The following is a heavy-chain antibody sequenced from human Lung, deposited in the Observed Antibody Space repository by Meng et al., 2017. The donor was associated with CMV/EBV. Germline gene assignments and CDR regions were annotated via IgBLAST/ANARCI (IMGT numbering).Heavy chain of an antibody. CDR1: GYTFIGYH. CDR2: INPNPNFDDT. D-gene: IGHD2-21*01. CDR3: ARVQFLEKPNDAFNI. V-gene: IGHV1-2*02. J-gene: IGHJ3*02. Sequence: ASVKVSCKASGYTFIGYHIHWVRQAPGQGLEWMGWINPNPNFDDTAYAQKFQGRVTITRDMSISTAYMELTRLRPDDTAVYYCARVQFLEKPNDAFNIWGHGTMVTVSS.